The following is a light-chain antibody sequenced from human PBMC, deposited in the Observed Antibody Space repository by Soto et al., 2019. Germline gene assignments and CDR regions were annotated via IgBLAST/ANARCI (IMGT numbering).Light chain of an antibody. J-gene: IGKJ1*01. CDR2: DAS. Sequence: DIQMTQSPSTLSGSVGDRVTITCRASQTISSWLAWYQQKPGKAPKLLISDASSFESGVPSRFSGSGSGTEFTLTISSLQPDDFATYYCQQYHTWTFGQGTKVDIK. CDR1: QTISSW. V-gene: IGKV1-5*01. CDR3: QQYHTWT.